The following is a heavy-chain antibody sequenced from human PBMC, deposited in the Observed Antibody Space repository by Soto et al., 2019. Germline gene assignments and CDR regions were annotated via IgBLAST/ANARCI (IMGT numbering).Heavy chain of an antibody. V-gene: IGHV4-31*01. D-gene: IGHD5-12*01. Sequence: QVQLQESDAGLVKASQTLSLTCTVSGGSVSSGAYYWTWIRQRPGKGLEWIGYIYYSGSTYYSTSLKSLLSISLDTSKNQFALRLSSVTAADTAMYYCARARLRAVYAFDIWGQGTMVTVSS. CDR3: ARARLRAVYAFDI. CDR1: GGSVSSGAYY. J-gene: IGHJ3*02. CDR2: IYYSGST.